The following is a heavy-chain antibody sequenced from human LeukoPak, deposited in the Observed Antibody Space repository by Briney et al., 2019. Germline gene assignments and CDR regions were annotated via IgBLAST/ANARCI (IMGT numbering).Heavy chain of an antibody. CDR1: GFTFSTYG. V-gene: IGHV3-30*02. J-gene: IGHJ4*02. D-gene: IGHD2-2*01. Sequence: PGGSLRLSCAASGFTFSTYGMHWVRQAPGKGLEWVAFIRYDGSNKYYADSAKGRFTISRDNSKSTLYLQMNSLRAEDTAVYYCARYHCSSTSCYSEVSFDYWGQGTLVTVSS. CDR3: ARYHCSSTSCYSEVSFDY. CDR2: IRYDGSNK.